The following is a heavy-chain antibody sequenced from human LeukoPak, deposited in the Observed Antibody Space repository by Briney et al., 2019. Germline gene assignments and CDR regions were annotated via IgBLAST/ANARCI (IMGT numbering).Heavy chain of an antibody. CDR2: ISSSSSYI. V-gene: IGHV3-21*01. CDR1: GFTFSSYS. J-gene: IGHJ4*02. Sequence: GGSLRLSCAASGFTFSSYSMNWVRQAPGKGLEWVSSISSSSSYIYYADSVKGRFTISRDNAKNSLYLQMNSLRAEDTAVYYCTTGGIVAMIVPDYWGQGTLVTVSS. CDR3: TTGGIVAMIVPDY. D-gene: IGHD5-12*01.